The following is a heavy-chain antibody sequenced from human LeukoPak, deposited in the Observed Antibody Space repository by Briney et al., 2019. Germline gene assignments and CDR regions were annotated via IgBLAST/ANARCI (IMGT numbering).Heavy chain of an antibody. CDR3: ARVAFRVAAASFDY. CDR1: GFIFSSYS. D-gene: IGHD6-13*01. CDR2: ISSSSSYI. J-gene: IGHJ4*02. Sequence: GGSLRLSCAASGFIFSSYSMNWVRQAPGKGLEWVSSISSSSSYIYYADSVKGRFTISTDNAKNSLYLQMNSLRAEDTAVYYCARVAFRVAAASFDYWGQGTLVTVSS. V-gene: IGHV3-21*01.